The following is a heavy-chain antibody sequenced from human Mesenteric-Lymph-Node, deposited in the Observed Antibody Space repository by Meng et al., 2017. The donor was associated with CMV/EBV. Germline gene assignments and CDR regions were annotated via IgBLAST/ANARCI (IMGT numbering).Heavy chain of an antibody. CDR2: ISYDGSNK. CDR1: GFTFSSYA. V-gene: IGHV3-30*04. J-gene: IGHJ6*02. CDR3: ARDRYSSSASRGYYYYGMDV. D-gene: IGHD6-6*01. Sequence: GGSLRLSCAASGFTFSSYAMHWVRQAPGKGLEWVAVISYDGSNKYYADSVKGRFTISRDNSKNTLYLQMNSLRAEDTAVYYCARDRYSSSASRGYYYYGMDVWGQGTTVTVSS.